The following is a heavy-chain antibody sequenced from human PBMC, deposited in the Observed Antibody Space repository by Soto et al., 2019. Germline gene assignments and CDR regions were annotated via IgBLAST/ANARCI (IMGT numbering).Heavy chain of an antibody. V-gene: IGHV3-23*01. CDR2: ISGSGDKT. CDR1: GFTFKYYA. Sequence: EVQLLQSGGGLAQPGTSLSLSCAASGFTFKYYAMTWVRQAPGKGLAWASTISGSGDKTDYADSVKGRFRVSRDNSKDTLYLQMDSLRADDAALYYCARESKWYGGQYFQDWGQGTLVTVSS. CDR3: ARESKWYGGQYFQD. D-gene: IGHD2-8*01. J-gene: IGHJ1*01.